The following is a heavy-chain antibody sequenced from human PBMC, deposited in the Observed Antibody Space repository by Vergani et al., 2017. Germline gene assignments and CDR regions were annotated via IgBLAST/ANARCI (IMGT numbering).Heavy chain of an antibody. CDR2: ISSSGSTI. V-gene: IGHV3-21*05. D-gene: IGHD2-15*01. Sequence: EVQLVESGGGLVKPGGSLRLSCAASGFTFSSYSMNWVRQAPGKGLEWVSYISSSGSTIYYADSVKGRFTISRDNAKNSLYLQMNSLRAEDTAVYYCARDTGSRLVVVAATHRVDDAFDIWGQGTMVTVAS. CDR1: GFTFSSYS. CDR3: ARDTGSRLVVVAATHRVDDAFDI. J-gene: IGHJ3*02.